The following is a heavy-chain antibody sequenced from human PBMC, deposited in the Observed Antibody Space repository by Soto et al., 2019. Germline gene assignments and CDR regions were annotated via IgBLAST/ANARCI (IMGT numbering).Heavy chain of an antibody. CDR3: ARVHVMVVAGSTFDY. V-gene: IGHV4-38-2*01. Sequence: SETLSLTCAVSGYSISCDYYCSWLRLPPGKGPEWIASIYHGGTTFYNPSLKSRITISVDTSNNQFSLKLTSVTAADTAVYYCARVHVMVVAGSTFDYWGHGTLVTVSS. J-gene: IGHJ4*01. CDR2: IYHGGTT. CDR1: GYSISCDYY. D-gene: IGHD6-19*01.